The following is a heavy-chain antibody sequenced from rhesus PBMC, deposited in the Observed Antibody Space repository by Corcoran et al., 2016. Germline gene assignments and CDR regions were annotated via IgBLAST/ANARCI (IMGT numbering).Heavy chain of an antibody. J-gene: IGHJ4*01. CDR3: AKSGYSYLGFDY. Sequence: EVQLVETGGGLVQPGGSLKLSCAASGSTFSSSGMSWVRQAPGKGLELVSAINSGGGSTNYADSVKGRFTISRDNSKNTLSLQMNSLRAEDTAVYYCAKSGYSYLGFDYWGQGVLVTVSS. V-gene: IGHV3S5*01. CDR2: INSGGGST. CDR1: GSTFSSSG. D-gene: IGHD5-24*01.